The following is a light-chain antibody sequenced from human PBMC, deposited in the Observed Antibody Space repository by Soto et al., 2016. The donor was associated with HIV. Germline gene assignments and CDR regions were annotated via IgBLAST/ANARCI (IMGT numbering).Light chain of an antibody. V-gene: IGKV2-28*01. J-gene: IGKJ4*01. Sequence: DIVMTQSPLSLPVTPGEPASISCRSSQSLLHSNGYNYLDWYVQKPGQSPQLLICLGSNRASGVPDRFSGSGSGTDFTLKISRVEADDVGLYYCMQAVQTPLTFGGGTKVRSN. CDR3: MQAVQTPLT. CDR2: LGS. CDR1: QSLLHSNGYNY.